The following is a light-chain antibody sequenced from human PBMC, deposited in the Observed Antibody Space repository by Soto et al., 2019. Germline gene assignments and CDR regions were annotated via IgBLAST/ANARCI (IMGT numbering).Light chain of an antibody. J-gene: IGKJ4*01. Sequence: DIQVTQSPSSLSASLGDRVTITCRANQAIGVYLAWFQQQPGKVPKLLIYAASALQSGVPSRFSGSGSGSDFPRTISSLQPEDIATDYCQKYNSAPLTVGGGTKVEI. CDR2: AAS. V-gene: IGKV1-27*01. CDR3: QKYNSAPLT. CDR1: QAIGVY.